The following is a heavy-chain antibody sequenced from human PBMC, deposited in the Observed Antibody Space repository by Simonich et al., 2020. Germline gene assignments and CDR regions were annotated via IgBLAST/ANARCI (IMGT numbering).Heavy chain of an antibody. D-gene: IGHD1-26*01. CDR2: IYYSGST. CDR1: GGSISSYY. J-gene: IGHJ6*02. V-gene: IGHV4-59*08. Sequence: QVQLQESGPGLVKPSVPLSLTCTVSGGSISSYYRSWIRQPPGKGLEWIGYIYYSGSTNYNPSLKSRVTISGDTSKNQFSLKLSSVTAADTAVYYCARSLGYYYYYYGMDVWGQGTTVTVSS. CDR3: ARSLGYYYYYYGMDV.